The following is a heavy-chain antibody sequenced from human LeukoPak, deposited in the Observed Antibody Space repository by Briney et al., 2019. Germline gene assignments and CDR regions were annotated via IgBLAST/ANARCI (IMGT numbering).Heavy chain of an antibody. D-gene: IGHD3-10*01. CDR3: ARGGGGEDAFDI. Sequence: SETLSLTCTVYGGSFSGYYWSWIRQPPGKGLEWIGYIYHSGSTYYNPSLKSRVTISVDRSKNQFSLKLSSVTAADTAVYYCARGGGGEDAFDIWGQGTMVTVSS. CDR1: GGSFSGYY. V-gene: IGHV4-34*01. CDR2: IYHSGST. J-gene: IGHJ3*02.